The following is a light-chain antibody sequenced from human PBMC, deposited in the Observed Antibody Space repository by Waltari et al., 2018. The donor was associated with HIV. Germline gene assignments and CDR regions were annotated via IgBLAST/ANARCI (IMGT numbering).Light chain of an antibody. CDR3: QQYYSTPYT. CDR2: WAS. CDR1: QSVLYSSNKKNY. V-gene: IGKV4-1*01. Sequence: DIVMTQSPDSLAVSLGERATINCKSSQSVLYSSNKKNYLTWYQQKSGQPPKLLIYWASTRESGVPDRVSGSGSGTDFTLTISSLQAEDVAVYYCQQYYSTPYTFGQGTRLEIK. J-gene: IGKJ2*01.